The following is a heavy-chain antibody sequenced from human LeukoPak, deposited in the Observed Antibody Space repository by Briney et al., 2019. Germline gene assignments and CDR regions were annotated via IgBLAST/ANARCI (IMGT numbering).Heavy chain of an antibody. Sequence: PGGSLRLSCAASGFTFSDYYMSWIRQAPGKGLEWVSCISSSGSTIYYADSVKGRFTISRDNAKNSLYLQMNSLRAEDTAVYYCARVGYSSYWYGAFDIWGQGTMVTVSS. CDR2: ISSSGSTI. J-gene: IGHJ3*02. CDR3: ARVGYSSYWYGAFDI. D-gene: IGHD6-13*01. CDR1: GFTFSDYY. V-gene: IGHV3-11*04.